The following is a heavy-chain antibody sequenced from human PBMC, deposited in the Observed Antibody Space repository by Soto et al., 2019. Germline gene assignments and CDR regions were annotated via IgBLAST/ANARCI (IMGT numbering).Heavy chain of an antibody. CDR3: ATGDSSGYYYAFDI. J-gene: IGHJ3*02. V-gene: IGHV3-15*01. CDR2: IKSKTDGGTT. Sequence: GSLRLSCAASGFTFSNAWMSWVRQAPGKGLEWVGRIKSKTDGGTTDYAAPVKGRFTIARDDSKNTLYLQMNSLKTEDTAVYYCATGDSSGYYYAFDIWGQGTMVTGSS. CDR1: GFTFSNAW. D-gene: IGHD3-22*01.